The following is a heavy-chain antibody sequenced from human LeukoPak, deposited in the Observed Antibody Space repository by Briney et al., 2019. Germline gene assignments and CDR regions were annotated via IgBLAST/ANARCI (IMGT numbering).Heavy chain of an antibody. CDR1: GFTFSSYD. V-gene: IGHV3-30*07. D-gene: IGHD4-23*01. CDR3: ARDNGGNPD. CDR2: ISYDGSNK. Sequence: GGSLRLSCAASGFTFSSYDMHWVRQAPGKGLEWVAVISYDGSNKYYADSVKGRLTISRDNAKNSLYLQMNSLRAEDTAVYYCARDNGGNPDWGQGTLVTVSS. J-gene: IGHJ4*02.